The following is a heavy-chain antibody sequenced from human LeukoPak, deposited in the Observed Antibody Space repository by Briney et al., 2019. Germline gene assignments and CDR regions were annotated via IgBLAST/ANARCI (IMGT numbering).Heavy chain of an antibody. Sequence: SETLSLTCTVSGGSISSGDYYWSWIRQPPGKGLEWIGYVYYSGSTYYNPPLKSRVTISVDRSKNQFSLKLSSVTAADTAVYYCAREIIVVVVAAPTVYNWFDPWGQGTLVTVSS. J-gene: IGHJ5*02. V-gene: IGHV4-30-4*08. CDR2: VYYSGST. D-gene: IGHD2-15*01. CDR3: AREIIVVVVAAPTVYNWFDP. CDR1: GGSISSGDYY.